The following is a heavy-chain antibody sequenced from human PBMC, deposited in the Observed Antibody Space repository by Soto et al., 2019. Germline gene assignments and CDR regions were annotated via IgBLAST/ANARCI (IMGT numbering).Heavy chain of an antibody. Sequence: EVQLLESGGGLVQPGGSLRLSCAASGFTFSSYAMNWVRQAPGKGLEWVSTLSGSGGSTYYADSVKGRFTISRDNSKNTLYLQMNSLRAEDTAVYSCTKNIGASGTNYSGMDVWGQGTTVTVSS. CDR3: TKNIGASGTNYSGMDV. D-gene: IGHD6-13*01. CDR2: LSGSGGST. J-gene: IGHJ6*02. V-gene: IGHV3-23*01. CDR1: GFTFSSYA.